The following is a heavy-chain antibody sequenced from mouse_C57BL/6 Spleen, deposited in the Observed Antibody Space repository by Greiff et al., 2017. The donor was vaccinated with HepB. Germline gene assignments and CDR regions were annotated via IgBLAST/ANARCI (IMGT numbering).Heavy chain of an antibody. CDR2: LYPGDGDT. CDR3: ARSGSSGYGWFAY. D-gene: IGHD3-2*02. V-gene: IGHV1-82*01. Sequence: VQLQQSGPELVKPGASVKISCKASGYAFSSSWMNWVKQRPGKGLEWIGRLYPGDGDTNYNGKFKGKATLTADKSSSTAYMQLSSLTSEDSAVYFCARSGSSGYGWFAYWGQGTLVTVSA. J-gene: IGHJ3*01. CDR1: GYAFSSSW.